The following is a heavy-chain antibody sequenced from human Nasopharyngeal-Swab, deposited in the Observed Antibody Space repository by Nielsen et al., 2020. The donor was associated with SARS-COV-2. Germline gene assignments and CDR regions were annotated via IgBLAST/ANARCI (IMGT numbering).Heavy chain of an antibody. CDR1: GFSVSYNY. J-gene: IGHJ3*02. D-gene: IGHD3-22*01. CDR3: ARDLGVIVVAEDHAFDI. Sequence: GGSLRLSCEVSGFSVSYNYMSWVRQAPGKGLEWVSYISGTGDTVYYADSVKGRFTISRDNAKNSLYLQMNSLRAEDTAVYYCARDLGVIVVAEDHAFDIWGQGTMVTVPS. V-gene: IGHV3-11*04. CDR2: ISGTGDTV.